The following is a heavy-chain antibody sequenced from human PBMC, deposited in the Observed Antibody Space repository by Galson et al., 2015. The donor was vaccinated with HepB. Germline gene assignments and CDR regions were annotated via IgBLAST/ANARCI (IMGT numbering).Heavy chain of an antibody. CDR3: ARDAGSQGYFQH. Sequence: SLRLSCAVSGVIFRGYVVHWVRQAPGKGLEWVAEISHDGKNKDFVDSVKGRFNISRDNSKNTVFLEMNGVKVDDTAVYYCARDAGSQGYFQHWGQGTVVTVSS. V-gene: IGHV3-30*03. D-gene: IGHD6-13*01. J-gene: IGHJ1*01. CDR1: GVIFRGYV. CDR2: ISHDGKNK.